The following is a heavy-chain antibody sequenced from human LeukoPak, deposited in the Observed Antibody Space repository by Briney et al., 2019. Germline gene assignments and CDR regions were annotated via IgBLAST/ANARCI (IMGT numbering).Heavy chain of an antibody. D-gene: IGHD3-22*01. CDR3: AKDLDYDSSGSYWGGFYYYMGV. CDR2: ISGSGGST. CDR1: GFTFSSYA. J-gene: IGHJ6*03. Sequence: GGSLRLSCAASGFTFSSYAMTWVRQAPGKGLEWVSTISGSGGSTYYADSVKGRFTISRDNSKNTLYLQMNSLRAEDTAVYYCAKDLDYDSSGSYWGGFYYYMGVWGKGTTVTVSS. V-gene: IGHV3-23*01.